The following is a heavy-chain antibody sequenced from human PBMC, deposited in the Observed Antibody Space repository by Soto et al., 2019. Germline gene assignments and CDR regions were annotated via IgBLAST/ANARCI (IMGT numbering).Heavy chain of an antibody. CDR1: GFTFSNAW. V-gene: IGHV3-15*07. CDR3: TTVVMGAVAGLTDY. D-gene: IGHD6-19*01. Sequence: GGSLRLSCAASGFTFSNAWMNWVRQAPGKGLEWVGRIKSKTDGGTTDYAAPVKGRFTISRDDSKNTLYLQMNSLKIEDTAVYYCTTVVMGAVAGLTDYWGQGTLVTVSS. J-gene: IGHJ4*02. CDR2: IKSKTDGGTT.